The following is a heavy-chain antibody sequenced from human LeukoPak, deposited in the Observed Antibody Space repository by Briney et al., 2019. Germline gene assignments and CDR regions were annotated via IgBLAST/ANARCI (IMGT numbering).Heavy chain of an antibody. J-gene: IGHJ6*02. D-gene: IGHD1-14*01. V-gene: IGHV4-39*01. CDR2: ISYHGRS. CDR3: ARHLTPDYYYYGMDV. Sequence: PSETLSLTCTVSGGSISSRSYYWGWIRQSPGKGLEWIGTISYHGRSFYNPSLKSRVSISGDTSKNQFSLKMSSVTAADTAVYYCARHLTPDYYYYGMDVWGQGTTVTVSS. CDR1: GGSISSRSYY.